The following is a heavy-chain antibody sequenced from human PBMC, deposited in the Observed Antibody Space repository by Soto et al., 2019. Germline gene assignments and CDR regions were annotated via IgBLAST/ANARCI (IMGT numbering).Heavy chain of an antibody. D-gene: IGHD6-19*01. CDR2: TYYRSKRYN. CDR1: GDSVSSNSAA. V-gene: IGHV6-1*01. J-gene: IGHJ4*02. CDR3: ARADLFESSGWQYYFDY. Sequence: PSQTLSLTCAISGDSVSSNSAAWNWIRQSPSRGLEWLGRTYYRSKRYNDYAVSVKSRITINPATSNNEFSLQLNSVTPEDTAVYYCARADLFESSGWQYYFDYWGQATLVTVSS.